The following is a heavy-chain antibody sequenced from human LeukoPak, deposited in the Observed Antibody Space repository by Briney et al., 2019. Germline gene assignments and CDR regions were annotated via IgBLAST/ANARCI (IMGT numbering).Heavy chain of an antibody. CDR2: INPNSGCT. J-gene: IGHJ6*01. CDR3: ARDGSSQYGMDV. Sequence: GASVNVSCKASGYTFTGYYMHWVGQAPGQGREGVGWINPNSGCTNYAQKFQGRVTMTRDTSISPAYLELGRLRSADTAVYYCARDGSSQYGMDVWGPGTTVTVSS. V-gene: IGHV1-2*02. CDR1: GYTFTGYY.